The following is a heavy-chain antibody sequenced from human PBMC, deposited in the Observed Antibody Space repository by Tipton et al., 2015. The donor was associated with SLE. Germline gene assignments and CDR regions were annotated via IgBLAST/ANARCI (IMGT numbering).Heavy chain of an antibody. CDR1: GDSISTGGYY. J-gene: IGHJ4*02. CDR2: IYYSGTT. CDR3: LRQYTGFDY. Sequence: TLSLTCSVSGDSISTGGYYWSWIRQHPGKGLEWIGYIYYSGTTYYNPSLKSRLTISIDMSKNQFSLKLNSVTAADTAVYYCLRQYTGFDYWGQGTLVTVSS. V-gene: IGHV4-31*09. D-gene: IGHD1-26*01.